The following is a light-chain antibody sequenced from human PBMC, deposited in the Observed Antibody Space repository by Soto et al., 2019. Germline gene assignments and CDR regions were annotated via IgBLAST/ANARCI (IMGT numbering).Light chain of an antibody. CDR1: QDISNY. CDR2: DAS. CDR3: QQYDNLPPYT. Sequence: DLQMTQSPSSLSASVGDRVTITCQASQDISNYLNWYQQKPGKAPKLLNYDASNLETGVPSRFSESGSGTDFTFTIRTLQPEDIATYYCQQYDNLPPYTFGQGTKLEI. V-gene: IGKV1-33*01. J-gene: IGKJ2*01.